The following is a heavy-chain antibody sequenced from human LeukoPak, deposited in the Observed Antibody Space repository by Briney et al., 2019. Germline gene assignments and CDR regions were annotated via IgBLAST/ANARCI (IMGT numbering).Heavy chain of an antibody. D-gene: IGHD3-16*01. J-gene: IGHJ4*02. Sequence: SETLSLTCTVSGGSISSGSYYWSWIRQPPGKGLEWIGYIYYSGSTNYNPSLKSRVTISVDTSKNQFSLKLSSVTAADTAVYYCARQGITFGGAIDYWGQGTLVTVSS. CDR1: GGSISSGSYY. V-gene: IGHV4-61*01. CDR3: ARQGITFGGAIDY. CDR2: IYYSGST.